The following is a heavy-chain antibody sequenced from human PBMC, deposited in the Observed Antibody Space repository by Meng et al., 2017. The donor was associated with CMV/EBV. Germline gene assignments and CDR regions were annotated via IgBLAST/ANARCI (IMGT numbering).Heavy chain of an antibody. CDR3: AKDLWVRQLNTSPSFGY. J-gene: IGHJ4*02. CDR2: IRYDGSST. D-gene: IGHD2-2*01. Sequence: LSLTCAASGFTFDIYGLHWARQAPGKGLEWVAFIRYDGSSTYSSDSVKGRFTISRDNSKNTMYLQMNSLTTEDTAIYYCAKDLWVRQLNTSPSFGYWGQGTLVTVSS. V-gene: IGHV3-30*02. CDR1: GFTFDIYG.